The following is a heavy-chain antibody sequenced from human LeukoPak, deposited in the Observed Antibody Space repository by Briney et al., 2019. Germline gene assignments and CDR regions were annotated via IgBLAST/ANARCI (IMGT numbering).Heavy chain of an antibody. Sequence: SETLSLTCTVSGYSISSGYYWGWIRQPPGKGLEWLGYIYPTGSTYYNPSLKSRVTISVDTSKNQFSLKVSSVSAADTAVYYCARAYSSSWYWNWFDPWGQGTLVTVSS. V-gene: IGHV4-38-2*02. CDR2: IYPTGST. CDR3: ARAYSSSWYWNWFDP. D-gene: IGHD6-13*01. J-gene: IGHJ5*02. CDR1: GYSISSGYY.